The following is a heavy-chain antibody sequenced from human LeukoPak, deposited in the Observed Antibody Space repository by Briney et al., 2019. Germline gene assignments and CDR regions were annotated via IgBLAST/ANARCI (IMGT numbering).Heavy chain of an antibody. CDR1: GFTFSSYA. CDR2: ISSSGVNT. CDR3: ATMRGFPNWFGP. J-gene: IGHJ5*02. Sequence: PGGSLRLSCAASGFTFSSYAMGWVRQTPGKGLEWVSCISSSGVNTYYADSVEGQFTISRDNSKNTLYLQMNSLRTEDTALYYCATMRGFPNWFGPWGQGALVTVSS. V-gene: IGHV3-23*01.